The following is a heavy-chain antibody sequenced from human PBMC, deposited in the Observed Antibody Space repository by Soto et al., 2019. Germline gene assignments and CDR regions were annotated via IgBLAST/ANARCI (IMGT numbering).Heavy chain of an antibody. V-gene: IGHV3-23*01. Sequence: EVELLESGGGLVQPEGSLRLSCAASGFTFSTYAMGWVRQAPGKGLEWVSVVSSGGGTHYADSVKGRFTVSRDNSKNTLSLKMNSLRDDDTAVYYCATRRGAGGHFDYWGQGALVTVSS. CDR2: VSSGGGT. CDR1: GFTFSTYA. J-gene: IGHJ4*02. CDR3: ATRRGAGGHFDY. D-gene: IGHD2-15*01.